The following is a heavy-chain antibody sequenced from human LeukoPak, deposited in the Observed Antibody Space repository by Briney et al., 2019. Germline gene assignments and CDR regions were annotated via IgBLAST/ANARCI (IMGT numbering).Heavy chain of an antibody. D-gene: IGHD2-21*02. CDR3: ASLIAYCGGDCYLRSYYYYYGMDV. J-gene: IGHJ6*02. Sequence: GGSLRLSCAASGFTFSSYSMNWVRQAPGKGLEWVSSISSSSSYIYYADSVKGRFTISRDNAKNSLYLQMNSLRAEDTAVYYCASLIAYCGGDCYLRSYYYYYGMDVWGQGTTVTVSS. CDR1: GFTFSSYS. CDR2: ISSSSSYI. V-gene: IGHV3-21*01.